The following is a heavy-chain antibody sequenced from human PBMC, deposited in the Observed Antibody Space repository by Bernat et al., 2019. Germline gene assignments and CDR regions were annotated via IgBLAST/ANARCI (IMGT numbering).Heavy chain of an antibody. J-gene: IGHJ2*01. D-gene: IGHD3-10*01. CDR2: ISYDGSNK. V-gene: IGHV3-30*18. Sequence: QVQLVESGGGVVQPGRPLRLSCAASGFTFSSDGMHWVRQAPGKGLEWVTFISYDGSNKYYADSVKGRFTISRDNSKNTLYLQMNSLRAEDTAVYYCAKEYYYGSGSYPYWYFDLWGRGTLVTVSS. CDR1: GFTFSSDG. CDR3: AKEYYYGSGSYPYWYFDL.